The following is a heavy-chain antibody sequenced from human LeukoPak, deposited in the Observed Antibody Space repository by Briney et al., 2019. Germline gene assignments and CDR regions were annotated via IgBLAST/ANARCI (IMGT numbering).Heavy chain of an antibody. CDR2: INPNSGGT. D-gene: IGHD3-3*01. CDR3: ARDPRGSYDFWSGLHDY. CDR1: GYTFTGYY. Sequence: GASVKVSCKASGYTFTGYYMHWVRQAPGQGLEWMGWINPNSGGTNYAQKFQGRVTMTRDTSISTAYMELSRLRSDDTAVYYCARDPRGSYDFWSGLHDYWGQGTLVTVSS. V-gene: IGHV1-2*02. J-gene: IGHJ4*02.